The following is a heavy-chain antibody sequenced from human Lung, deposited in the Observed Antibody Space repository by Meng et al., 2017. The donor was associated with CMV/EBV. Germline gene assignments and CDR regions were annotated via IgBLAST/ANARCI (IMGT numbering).Heavy chain of an antibody. D-gene: IGHD3-22*01. J-gene: IGHJ4*02. V-gene: IGHV4-34*01. CDR1: GGSFSGYD. CDR2: INHRGST. CDR3: ARGSTSVTMIVVVITAASLAYDS. Sequence: SQTLSLTXAVYGGSFSGYDWSWIRQSPGKGLEWIGEINHRGSTNYNPSLKSRLTISVDTSKNQFSLKLNSVTAADTAVYYCARGSTSVTMIVVVITAASLAYDSWGQGXLVTVSS.